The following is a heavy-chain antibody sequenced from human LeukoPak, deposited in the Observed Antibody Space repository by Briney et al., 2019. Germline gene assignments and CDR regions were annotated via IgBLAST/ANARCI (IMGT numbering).Heavy chain of an antibody. D-gene: IGHD3-22*01. CDR2: INHSGST. CDR3: ARHSHYDSSGYYTSPYNWFDP. Sequence: PSETLSLTCAVYGGSFSGYYWSWIRQPPGKGLEWIGEINHSGSTNYNPSLKSRVTISVDTSKNQFSLKLSSVTAADTAVYYCARHSHYDSSGYYTSPYNWFDPWGQGTLVTVSS. CDR1: GGSFSGYY. J-gene: IGHJ5*02. V-gene: IGHV4-34*01.